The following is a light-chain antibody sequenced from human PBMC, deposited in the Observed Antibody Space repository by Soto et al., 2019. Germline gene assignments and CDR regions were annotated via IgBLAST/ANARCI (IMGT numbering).Light chain of an antibody. CDR3: MQALRTQWT. Sequence: DIVMTQSPLSLPVTPGEPASISCRSSQSLLHSNGYNYLDWYLQKPGQSPQLLIYLGSYRASGVPDRFSGSGSGTDFTLKISRVEAEDVGVYYCMQALRTQWTFGQGTKVDIK. V-gene: IGKV2-28*01. CDR1: QSLLHSNGYNY. CDR2: LGS. J-gene: IGKJ1*01.